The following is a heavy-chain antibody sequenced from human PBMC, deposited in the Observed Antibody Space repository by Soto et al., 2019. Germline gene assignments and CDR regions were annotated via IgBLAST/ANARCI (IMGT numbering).Heavy chain of an antibody. CDR2: IYWSGDE. V-gene: IGHV2-5*01. J-gene: IGHJ3*01. D-gene: IGHD6-6*01. Sequence: SGPTLVNPTHTLTLTCSFSGFSLTTSGVGVGWIRQPPGKALEWLAHIYWSGDEHYRPSLKSRLSITKDASKTHVVLIMTNMDPVDTATYYCARGLAARPVLAFDVWGQGTRVTVS. CDR3: ARGLAARPVLAFDV. CDR1: GFSLTTSGVG.